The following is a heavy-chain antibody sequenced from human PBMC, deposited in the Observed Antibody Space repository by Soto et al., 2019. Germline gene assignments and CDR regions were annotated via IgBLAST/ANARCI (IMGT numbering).Heavy chain of an antibody. CDR1: GFTFSNAW. V-gene: IGHV3-15*01. CDR3: TTGTVTYDY. Sequence: GGSLRLSCAASGFTFSNAWMSWVRQAPGKGLEWVGRIKSKTGGGTTDYAAPVKGRFTISRDDSKNTLYLQMNSLKTEDTAVYYCTTGTVTYDYWGQGTLVTVSS. D-gene: IGHD4-17*01. CDR2: IKSKTGGGTT. J-gene: IGHJ4*02.